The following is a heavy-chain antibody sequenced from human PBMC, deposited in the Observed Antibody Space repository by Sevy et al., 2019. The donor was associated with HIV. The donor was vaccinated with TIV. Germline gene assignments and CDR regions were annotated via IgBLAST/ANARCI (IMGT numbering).Heavy chain of an antibody. Sequence: GGSLRLSCAASGFTFSDYYMSWIRQTPGKGLEWVSYISSSGSTIYYADSVKGRFTISRDNAKNSLYLQMNSLRAEDTAVYYCARTVGHIRWLVRYYFDYWGQGTLVTVSS. V-gene: IGHV3-11*01. D-gene: IGHD1-26*01. CDR1: GFTFSDYY. CDR3: ARTVGHIRWLVRYYFDY. J-gene: IGHJ4*02. CDR2: ISSSGSTI.